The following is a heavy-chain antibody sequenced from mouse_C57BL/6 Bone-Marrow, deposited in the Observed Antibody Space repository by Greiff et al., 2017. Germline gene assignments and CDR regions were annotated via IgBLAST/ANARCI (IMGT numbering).Heavy chain of an antibody. V-gene: IGHV5-4*01. CDR2: ISDGGSYT. Sequence: EVKLVESGGGLVKPGGSLKLSCAASGFTFSSYAMSWVRQTPEKRLEWVATISDGGSYTYYPDNVKGRFTISIDNAKNNMYLQMSHLKSEDTDMDDCERDGYYYGSSYTWVDYWGKGTLVTVSA. CDR3: ERDGYYYGSSYTWVDY. CDR1: GFTFSSYA. D-gene: IGHD1-1*01. J-gene: IGHJ3*01.